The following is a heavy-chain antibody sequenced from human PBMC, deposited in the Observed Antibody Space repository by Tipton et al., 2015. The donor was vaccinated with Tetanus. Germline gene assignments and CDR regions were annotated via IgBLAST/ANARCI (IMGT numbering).Heavy chain of an antibody. J-gene: IGHJ4*02. D-gene: IGHD1-26*01. CDR1: GGSISSGGYY. CDR3: ARDQARGSRGWNYFDY. Sequence: TLSFTCTVSGGSISSGGYYWTWIRQCPGKGLEWIGDIYSFGSTYYHPSLKGRVTISMDTSKNQFSLDLNSVTAADTAVYYCARDQARGSRGWNYFDYWGQGALVTVSS. CDR2: IYSFGST. V-gene: IGHV4-31*03.